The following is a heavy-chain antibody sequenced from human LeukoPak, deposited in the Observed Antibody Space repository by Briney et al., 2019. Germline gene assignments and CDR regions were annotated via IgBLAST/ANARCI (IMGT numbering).Heavy chain of an antibody. V-gene: IGHV5-51*01. D-gene: IGHD6-19*01. CDR1: GYSFTSYW. J-gene: IGHJ4*02. CDR2: IYPGDSDT. Sequence: VESLKISCKGSGYSFTSYWIGWVRQMPGKGLEWMGIIYPGDSDTSYSPSFQGQVTISADKFISTAYLQWKSLKASDTAMYYCARVFSGRCSFDFWGQGTLVTVSS. CDR3: ARVFSGRCSFDF.